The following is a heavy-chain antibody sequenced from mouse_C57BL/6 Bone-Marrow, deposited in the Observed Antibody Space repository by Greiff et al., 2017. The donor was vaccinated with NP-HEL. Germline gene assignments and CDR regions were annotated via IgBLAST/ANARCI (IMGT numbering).Heavy chain of an antibody. D-gene: IGHD2-1*01. CDR1: GFTFSSYA. Sequence: EVKLVESGGGLVKPGGSLKLSCAASGFTFSSYAMSWVRQTPGKRLEWVATISDGGSYTYYPDNVKGRFTISRDNAKNNLYLQMSQLTSEDTAMYYCARALYYGNFDYWGKGTTLTVSS. V-gene: IGHV5-4*03. CDR3: ARALYYGNFDY. J-gene: IGHJ2*01. CDR2: ISDGGSYT.